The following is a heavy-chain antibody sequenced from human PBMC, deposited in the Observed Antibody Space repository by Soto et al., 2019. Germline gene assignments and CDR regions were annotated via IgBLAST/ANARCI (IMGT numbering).Heavy chain of an antibody. CDR3: ARLPGGIVGASDY. V-gene: IGHV4-34*01. Sequence: PSETLSLTCAVYGGSFSGYYWSWIRQPPGKGLEWIGEINHSGSTNYNPSLKSRVTISVDTSKNQFSLKLSSVTAADTAVYYCARLPGGIVGASDYWGQEPWSPSPQ. D-gene: IGHD1-26*01. CDR1: GGSFSGYY. J-gene: IGHJ4*01. CDR2: INHSGST.